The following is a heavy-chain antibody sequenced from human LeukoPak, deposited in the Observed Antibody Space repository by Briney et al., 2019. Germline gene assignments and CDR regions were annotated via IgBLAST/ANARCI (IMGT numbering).Heavy chain of an antibody. V-gene: IGHV4-39*07. CDR1: GGSISSRSYY. D-gene: IGHD3-10*01. CDR2: IYYSGST. Sequence: MTSETLSLTCTVSGGSISSRSYYWGWIRQPPGKGLEWIGSIYYSGSTYYNPSLKSRVTISVDTSKNQFSLKLSSVTAADTAVYYCARHRGSGSYYPNWFDPWGQGTLVTVSS. CDR3: ARHRGSGSYYPNWFDP. J-gene: IGHJ5*02.